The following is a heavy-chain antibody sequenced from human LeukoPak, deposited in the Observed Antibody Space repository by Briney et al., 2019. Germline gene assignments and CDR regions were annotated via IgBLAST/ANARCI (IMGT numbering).Heavy chain of an antibody. CDR3: ARDRGSGLDY. CDR1: GFTFSDYF. J-gene: IGHJ4*02. Sequence: GGSLRLSCAASGFTFSDYFMSWIRQGPGKGLEWVSHIDSSGTIYYADSVKGRATISRDNAKNSLYLQMNSLRAEDTAVYYCARDRGSGLDYWGQGTLVTVSS. CDR2: IDSSGTI. V-gene: IGHV3-11*04. D-gene: IGHD3-10*01.